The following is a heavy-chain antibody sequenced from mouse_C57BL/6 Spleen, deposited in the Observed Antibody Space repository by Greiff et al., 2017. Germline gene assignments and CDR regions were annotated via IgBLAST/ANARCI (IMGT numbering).Heavy chain of an antibody. J-gene: IGHJ3*01. V-gene: IGHV1-15*01. CDR3: TRTNGSSYGWCAY. D-gene: IGHD1-1*01. CDR1: GYTFTDYD. CDR2: IDPDTGGT. Sequence: QVQLKESGAELVRPGASVTLSCKASGYTFTDYDMHWVKQTPVHGLEWIGAIDPDTGGTAYNQKFKGKAILTADKSSRTAYMELRSLTSEDSAVYYCTRTNGSSYGWCAYWGQGTLVTVSA.